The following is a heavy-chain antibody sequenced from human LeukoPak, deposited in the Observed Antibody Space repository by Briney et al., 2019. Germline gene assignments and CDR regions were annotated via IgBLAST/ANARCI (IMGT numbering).Heavy chain of an antibody. D-gene: IGHD2-15*01. CDR3: ARGGVVYPDSFDI. CDR2: IFSGGGT. J-gene: IGHJ3*02. CDR1: GFTVSSSY. V-gene: IGHV3-66*01. Sequence: PGGSLRLSCAASGFTVSSSYMNWVRQAPGKGLEWVSLIFSGGGTYYADSVKGRLTISRDNSKNTLFLQMNSLRAEDTAVYYCARGGVVYPDSFDIWGRGTMVTVSS.